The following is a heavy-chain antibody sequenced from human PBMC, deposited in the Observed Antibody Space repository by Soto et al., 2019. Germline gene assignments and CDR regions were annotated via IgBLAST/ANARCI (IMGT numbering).Heavy chain of an antibody. CDR1: GGTFSSYT. CDR2: IIPILGIA. D-gene: IGHD3-10*01. V-gene: IGHV1-69*02. Sequence: QVQLVQSGAEVKKPGSSVKVSCKASGGTFSSYTISWVRQAPGQGLEWMGRIIPILGIANYAQKFQGRVTITADKSTSTAYMELSSLRSEDTAVYYCARGDLVRGVISPIDYWGQGTLVTVSS. CDR3: ARGDLVRGVISPIDY. J-gene: IGHJ4*02.